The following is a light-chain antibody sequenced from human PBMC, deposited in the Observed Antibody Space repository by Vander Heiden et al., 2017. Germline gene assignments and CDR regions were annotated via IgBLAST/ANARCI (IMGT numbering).Light chain of an antibody. CDR3: QSADSSGTYV. J-gene: IGLJ1*01. V-gene: IGLV3-25*03. Sequence: SYELTQPPSVSVSPGRTARITCSGDALPNPYAYWYQQKPGQAPVLVLYKDSERPSGIPERFSGSSSGTTVTLTISAVQAEDEADYYCQSADSSGTYVFGTGTKVTVL. CDR2: KDS. CDR1: ALPNPY.